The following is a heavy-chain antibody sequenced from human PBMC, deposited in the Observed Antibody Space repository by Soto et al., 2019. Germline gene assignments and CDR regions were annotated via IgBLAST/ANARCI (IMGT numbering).Heavy chain of an antibody. J-gene: IGHJ4*02. CDR2: MDPKSGYT. CDR3: ARGRGWRDN. D-gene: IGHD6-19*01. Sequence: ASVKVYCKSSGYTFTSYDISWVRQAAGHVLEWMEWMDPKSGYTDYAQKFQGRVTMTRNTSISTAYMELSSLRSEDTAVYYCARGRGWRDNWGQGTLVTVSS. CDR1: GYTFTSYD. V-gene: IGHV1-8*02.